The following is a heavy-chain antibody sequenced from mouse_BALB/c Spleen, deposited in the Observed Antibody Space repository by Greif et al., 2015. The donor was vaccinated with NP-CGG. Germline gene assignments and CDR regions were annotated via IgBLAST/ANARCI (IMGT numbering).Heavy chain of an antibody. Sequence: EVQGVESGGGLVQPGGSRKLSCAASGFTFSSFGMHWVRQAPEKGLEWVAYISSGSSTIYYADSVKGRFTISIDNPKNTQFLQMTSQRSEDTAMYYCARGPRSTVRYAMDYWGQGTSVTVSA. J-gene: IGHJ4*01. D-gene: IGHD1-1*01. V-gene: IGHV5-17*02. CDR3: ARGPRSTVRYAMDY. CDR2: ISSGSSTI. CDR1: GFTFSSFG.